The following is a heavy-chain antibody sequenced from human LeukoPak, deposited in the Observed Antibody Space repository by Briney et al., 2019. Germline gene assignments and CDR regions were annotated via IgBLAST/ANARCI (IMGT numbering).Heavy chain of an antibody. J-gene: IGHJ4*02. CDR1: GHTFYTYS. CDR2: TIPIFGTP. D-gene: IGHD5-18*01. CDR3: AGARTGGFSNAWEY. V-gene: IGHV1-69*13. Sequence: GASVTVSCKASGHTFYTYSVNWVRQAPGQGLEWVGGTIPIFGTPNYAPRFQGRVTITADDSSKAAHLELRNLVSDDTAVYYCAGARTGGFSNAWEYWGQGTLVTVSS.